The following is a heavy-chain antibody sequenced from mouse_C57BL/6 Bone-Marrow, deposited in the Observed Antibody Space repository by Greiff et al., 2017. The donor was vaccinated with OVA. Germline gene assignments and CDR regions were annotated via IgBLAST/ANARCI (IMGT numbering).Heavy chain of an antibody. CDR2: IWTGGGT. V-gene: IGHV2-9-1*01. D-gene: IGHD1-1*02. CDR1: GFSLTSYA. J-gene: IGHJ2*01. CDR3: ARNRGGFLYYFDY. Sequence: VKLKQSGPGLVAPSQSLSITCTVSGFSLTSYAISWVRQPPGKGLEWLGVIWTGGGTNYNSALKSRLSISKDNSKSQVFLKMNSLQTDDTARYYCARNRGGFLYYFDYWGQGTTLTVSS.